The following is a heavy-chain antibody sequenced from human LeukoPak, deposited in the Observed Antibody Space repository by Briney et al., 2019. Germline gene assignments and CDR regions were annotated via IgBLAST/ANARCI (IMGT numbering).Heavy chain of an antibody. CDR1: GFTFRDYY. CDR2: ISSTCYTI. Sequence: GGSLTLSCAASGFTFRDYYMSWVRQAPGKGLEWVAYISSTCYTIYYTDSLKGRFTISRDNDKPSLYLSMNILNADDTAVYYCARGESNYFGSKNLDYWGQGTLVTVSS. D-gene: IGHD3-10*01. CDR3: ARGESNYFGSKNLDY. V-gene: IGHV3-11*01. J-gene: IGHJ4*02.